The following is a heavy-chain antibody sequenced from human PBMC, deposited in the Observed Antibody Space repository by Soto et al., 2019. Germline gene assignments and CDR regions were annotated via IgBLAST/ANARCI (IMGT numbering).Heavy chain of an antibody. CDR2: ISWDDDK. Sequence: QITLKESGPTLVKPTQTLTLTCTFSGFSLSTSAVGVGWIRQPPGKALEWLALISWDDDKRYSPSLKSRLTITKDTSKNQVVLTMTNMDPVDTATYYCAHGPDYGGSGGHFDYWGQGTLVTVSS. V-gene: IGHV2-5*02. CDR1: GFSLSTSAVG. J-gene: IGHJ4*02. CDR3: AHGPDYGGSGGHFDY. D-gene: IGHD4-17*01.